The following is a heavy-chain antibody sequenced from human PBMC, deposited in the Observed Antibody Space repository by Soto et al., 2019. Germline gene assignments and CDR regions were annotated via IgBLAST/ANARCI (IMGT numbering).Heavy chain of an antibody. Sequence: QVQLVQSGAEVKKPGASVKVSCKASGYTFTSYAMHWVRQAPGQRLEWMGWINAGNGTTKYSQKFQGRVTITRDTSASTGYMELSSLRSEDTAVYYGARDPCSTRCPDSWGQGTLVTVSS. CDR1: GYTFTSYA. J-gene: IGHJ4*02. CDR2: INAGNGTT. CDR3: ARDPCSTRCPDS. V-gene: IGHV1-3*01. D-gene: IGHD2-2*01.